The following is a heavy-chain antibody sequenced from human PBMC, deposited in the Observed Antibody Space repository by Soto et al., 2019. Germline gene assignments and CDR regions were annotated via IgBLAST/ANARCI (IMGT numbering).Heavy chain of an antibody. Sequence: PGGSLRLSCAASGFTFSSYALSWVRQAPGKGLEWVSAISGSGVSTYYADSVKGRFTISRDNSKNTLYLQMNSLRAEDTAVYYCANTAGYSSGWFEPFDYWGQGTLVTVSS. CDR2: ISGSGVST. CDR1: GFTFSSYA. CDR3: ANTAGYSSGWFEPFDY. J-gene: IGHJ4*02. V-gene: IGHV3-23*01. D-gene: IGHD6-19*01.